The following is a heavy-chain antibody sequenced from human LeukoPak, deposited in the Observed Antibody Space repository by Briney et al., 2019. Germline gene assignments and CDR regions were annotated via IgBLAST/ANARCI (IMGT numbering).Heavy chain of an antibody. J-gene: IGHJ4*02. CDR2: ISCSSSYI. D-gene: IGHD3-10*01. Sequence: GGSLRLSCAASGFTFSSYSMNWVRQAPGKGLEWVSSISCSSSYIYYADSVKGRFTISRDNAKNSLYLQMNSLRAEDTAVYYCAREGYYYGSGSYYDYWGQGTLVTVSS. CDR1: GFTFSSYS. V-gene: IGHV3-21*01. CDR3: AREGYYYGSGSYYDY.